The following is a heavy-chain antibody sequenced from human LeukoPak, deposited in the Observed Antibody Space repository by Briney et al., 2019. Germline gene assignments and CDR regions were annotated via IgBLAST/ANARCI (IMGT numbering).Heavy chain of an antibody. Sequence: PSETLSLTCTVSGGSISSYYWIWVRQPAGKGLEWIGRIYTSGSTNYNPSLKSRVTMSVDTSKNQFSLKLSSVTAADTAVYYCARDLVSSSWLSANYYYYYGMDVWGQGTTVTVSS. CDR3: ARDLVSSSWLSANYYYYYGMDV. CDR2: IYTSGST. D-gene: IGHD6-13*01. V-gene: IGHV4-4*07. CDR1: GGSISSYY. J-gene: IGHJ6*02.